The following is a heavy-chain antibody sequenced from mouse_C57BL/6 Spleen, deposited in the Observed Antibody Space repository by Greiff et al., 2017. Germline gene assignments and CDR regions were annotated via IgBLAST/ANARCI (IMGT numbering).Heavy chain of an antibody. CDR1: GYTFTSYW. D-gene: IGHD3-2*02. CDR3: SIEDSSGYLDY. V-gene: IGHV1-74*01. Sequence: QVQLKQPGAELVKPGASVKVSCKASGYTFTSYWMHWVKQRPGQGLEWIGRIHPSDSDTNYNQKFKGKATLTVDKSSSTAYMQLSSLTSEDSAVYYCSIEDSSGYLDYWGQGTTLTVSS. CDR2: IHPSDSDT. J-gene: IGHJ2*01.